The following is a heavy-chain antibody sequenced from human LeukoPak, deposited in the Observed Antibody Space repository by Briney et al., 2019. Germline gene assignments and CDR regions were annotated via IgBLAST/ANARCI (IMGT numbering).Heavy chain of an antibody. Sequence: SETLSLTCTVSNGSISISSYYWGWIRQPPGKGLEWIGSIYYSGSTYYNPSLKSRVTISVDTSKTQFSLKLSSVTAADTAVYYCARHAPPRSNAFDIWGQGTMVTVSS. D-gene: IGHD3-10*01. J-gene: IGHJ3*02. CDR2: IYYSGST. CDR3: ARHAPPRSNAFDI. V-gene: IGHV4-39*01. CDR1: NGSISISSYY.